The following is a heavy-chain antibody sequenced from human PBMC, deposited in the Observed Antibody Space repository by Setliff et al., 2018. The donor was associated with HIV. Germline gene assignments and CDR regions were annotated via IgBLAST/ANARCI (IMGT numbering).Heavy chain of an antibody. CDR1: GFTFSSYS. J-gene: IGHJ1*01. V-gene: IGHV3-21*04. CDR2: IISSSTNI. D-gene: IGHD3-22*01. CDR3: AKGSVRMHYYDSSGYFQH. Sequence: GGSLRLSCAASGFTFSSYSINWVRQAPGKGLEWVSSIISSSTNIYYADSVKGRFTISRNNSKNTLYLQMNSLRAEDTAVYYCAKGSVRMHYYDSSGYFQHWGQGTPVTVSS.